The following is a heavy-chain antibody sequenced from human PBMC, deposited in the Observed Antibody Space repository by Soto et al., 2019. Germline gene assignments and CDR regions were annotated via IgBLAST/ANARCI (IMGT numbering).Heavy chain of an antibody. V-gene: IGHV3-74*01. CDR1: GFTFSSYW. CDR2: INSDGSST. D-gene: IGHD6-19*01. CDR3: ARVPRYSSGWNYYYYYGMDV. Sequence: PGGSLRLSCAASGFTFSSYWMHWVRQAPGKGLVWVSRINSDGSSTSYADSVKGRFTISRDNAKNTLYLQMNSLRAEDTAVYYCARVPRYSSGWNYYYYYGMDVWGQGTTVTVSS. J-gene: IGHJ6*02.